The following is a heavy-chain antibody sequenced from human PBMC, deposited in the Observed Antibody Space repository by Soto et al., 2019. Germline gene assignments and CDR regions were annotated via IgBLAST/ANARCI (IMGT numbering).Heavy chain of an antibody. CDR1: GFTFSSYG. Sequence: QVQLVESGGGVVQPGRSLRLSCAASGFTFSSYGMHWVRQAPGKGLEWVAVISYDGTNKYYADSVKGRFTISRDNSKNTLYLQMNRLRAEDTAVYYCAKKAVAYYHYGMDVWGQGTTVTVSS. CDR2: ISYDGTNK. V-gene: IGHV3-30*18. J-gene: IGHJ6*02. D-gene: IGHD2-15*01. CDR3: AKKAVAYYHYGMDV.